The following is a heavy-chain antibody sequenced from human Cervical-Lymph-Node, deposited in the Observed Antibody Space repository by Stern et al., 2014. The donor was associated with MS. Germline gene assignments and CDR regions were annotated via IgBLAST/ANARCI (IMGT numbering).Heavy chain of an antibody. J-gene: IGHJ4*02. CDR1: GFTFSSYG. D-gene: IGHD6-19*01. CDR3: ARVGGSSGLDY. V-gene: IGHV3-33*01. CDR2: IWYDGSNK. Sequence: VQLVESGGGVVQPGRSLRLSCAASGFTFSSYGMHWVRQAPGKGLEWVAVIWYDGSNKYYADSVKGRFTISRDNSKNTLYLQMNSLRAEDTAVYYCARVGGSSGLDYWGQGTLVTVSS.